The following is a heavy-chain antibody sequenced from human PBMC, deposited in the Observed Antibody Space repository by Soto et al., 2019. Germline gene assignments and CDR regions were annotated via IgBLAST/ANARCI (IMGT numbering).Heavy chain of an antibody. CDR1: GGSFSGYY. V-gene: IGHV4-34*01. CDR3: ARGGDYDFWSGSRYYYYYMDG. Sequence: PSETLSLTCAVYGGSFSGYYWSWIRQPPGKGLEWIGEINHSGSTNYNPSLKSRVTISVDTSKNQFSLKLSSVTAADTAVYYCARGGDYDFWSGSRYYYYYMDGWGKGTTVTAP. D-gene: IGHD3-3*01. J-gene: IGHJ6*03. CDR2: INHSGST.